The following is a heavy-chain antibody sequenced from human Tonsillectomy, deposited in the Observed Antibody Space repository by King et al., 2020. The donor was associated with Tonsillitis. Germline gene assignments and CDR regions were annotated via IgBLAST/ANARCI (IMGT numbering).Heavy chain of an antibody. J-gene: IGHJ2*01. Sequence: QLVQSGAEVKKPGASVKVSCKASGYTFTSYYMHWVRQAPGQGLEWMGIINPSGGSTSYAQKFQGRVTMTRDTSTSTVYMELSSLRSEDTAVYYCARANHYYDSSGQDPWYFDPWGRGTLVTVSS. CDR2: INPSGGST. D-gene: IGHD3-22*01. CDR1: GYTFTSYY. CDR3: ARANHYYDSSGQDPWYFDP. V-gene: IGHV1-46*01.